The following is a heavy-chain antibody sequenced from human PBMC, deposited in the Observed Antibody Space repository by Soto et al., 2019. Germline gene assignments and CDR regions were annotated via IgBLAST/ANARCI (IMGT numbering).Heavy chain of an antibody. D-gene: IGHD2-2*01. CDR2: IKGDGSER. J-gene: IGHJ6*02. Sequence: GGSLRLSCAASGFTFRSYVMHWVRQAPGKGLEWVANIKGDGSERHYVDSVKGRFTISRDNAKNSLFLQMNSLRVEDTAVYYCARDGCTSASCDVYGMDVWGQGTTVTVSS. CDR3: ARDGCTSASCDVYGMDV. CDR1: GFTFRSYV. V-gene: IGHV3-7*03.